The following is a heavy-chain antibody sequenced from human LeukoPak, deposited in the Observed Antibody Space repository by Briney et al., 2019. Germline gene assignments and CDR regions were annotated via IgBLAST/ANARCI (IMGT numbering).Heavy chain of an antibody. J-gene: IGHJ4*02. CDR2: IYYSGST. Sequence: SETLSLTCTVSSGSISSSSYYWGWIRQPPGKGLEWIGSIYYSGSTYYNPSLKSRVTISVDTSKNQFSLKPSSVTAADTAVYYCARLRDYGDLPLLVDYWGQGTLVAVSS. V-gene: IGHV4-39*01. CDR1: SGSISSSSYY. CDR3: ARLRDYGDLPLLVDY. D-gene: IGHD4-17*01.